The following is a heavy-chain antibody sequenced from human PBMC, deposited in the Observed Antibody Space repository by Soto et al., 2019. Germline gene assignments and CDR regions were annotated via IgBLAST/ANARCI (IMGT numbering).Heavy chain of an antibody. CDR1: GYTFTMYG. CDR3: ARRTLGSAIGIGDY. D-gene: IGHD7-27*01. CDR2: ITADNGDT. J-gene: IGHJ4*02. Sequence: QVQLVQSGAEVKKPGASVKVSCKTSGYTFTMYGISWVRQAPGQGLEWLAMITADNGDTKYAQKVQDRVTVTMDTSTTTAYMELRSLTSDDTAAYYCARRTLGSAIGIGDYWGQGTLVTVSS. V-gene: IGHV1-18*01.